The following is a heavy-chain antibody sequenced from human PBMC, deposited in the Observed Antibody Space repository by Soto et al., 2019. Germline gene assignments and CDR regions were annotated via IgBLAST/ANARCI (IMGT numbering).Heavy chain of an antibody. CDR1: GFTFSRYD. V-gene: IGHV3-13*04. Sequence: EVQVVESGGGLVQPGGSLRLSCAASGFTFSRYDMHWVRQATGRGLEWVSGIGTSGDTYYAGSVKGRFTISRENAKHAVYLQMNSLRAGDTAVYYCARGALGFDTWGQGTLVAVSS. CDR2: IGTSGDT. D-gene: IGHD6-6*01. J-gene: IGHJ5*02. CDR3: ARGALGFDT.